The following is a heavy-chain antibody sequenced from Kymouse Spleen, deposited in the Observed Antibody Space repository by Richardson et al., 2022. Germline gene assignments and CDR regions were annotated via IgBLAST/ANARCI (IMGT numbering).Heavy chain of an antibody. CDR2: IYYSGST. D-gene: IGHD5-18,IGHD5-18*01. Sequence: QVQLQESGPGLVKPSETLSLTCTVSGGSVSSGSYYWSWIRQPPGKGLEWIGYIYYSGSTNYNPSLKSRVTISVDTSKNQFSLKLSSVTAADTAVYYCARDEQLWSLYYYYGMDVWGQGTTVTVSS. CDR1: GGSVSSGSYY. V-gene: IGHV4-61*01. J-gene: IGHJ6*02. CDR3: ARDEQLWSLYYYYGMDV.